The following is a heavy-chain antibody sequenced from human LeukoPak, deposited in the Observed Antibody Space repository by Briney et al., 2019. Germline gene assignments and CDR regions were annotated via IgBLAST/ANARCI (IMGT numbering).Heavy chain of an antibody. D-gene: IGHD6-13*01. Sequence: SETLSLTCAVYGGSFSGYYWGWIRQPPGKGLEWIGSIYYSGSTYYNPSLESRVTISVDTSKNQFSLKLSSVTAADTAVYYCARVEQQLVFLGRSYYFDYWGQGTLVTVSS. V-gene: IGHV4-34*01. CDR3: ARVEQQLVFLGRSYYFDY. CDR2: IYYSGST. J-gene: IGHJ4*02. CDR1: GGSFSGYY.